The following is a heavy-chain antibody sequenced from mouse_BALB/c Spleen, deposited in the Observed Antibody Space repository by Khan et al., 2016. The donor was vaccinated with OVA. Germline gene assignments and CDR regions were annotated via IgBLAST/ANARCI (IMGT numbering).Heavy chain of an antibody. Sequence: QVQLQQSVPELVNPGASLKVSCKASGYTFTDYIIGWVKQSTRQGLQWIGDIFPGSGTPYYNEKFKDKATLTADKSSNTAYMQLSSLTSADSAVYFCARGGYSVFAYWGQGTLVTVSA. J-gene: IGHJ3*01. CDR1: GYTFTDYI. V-gene: IGHV1-77*01. CDR2: IFPGSGTP. D-gene: IGHD1-1*01. CDR3: ARGGYSVFAY.